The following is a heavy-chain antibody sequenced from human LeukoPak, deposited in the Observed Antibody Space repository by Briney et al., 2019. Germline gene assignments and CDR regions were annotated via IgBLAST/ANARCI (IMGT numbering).Heavy chain of an antibody. CDR2: IWYDGSNK. V-gene: IGHV3-33*01. CDR3: ARAAGWFDP. Sequence: QAGGSLRLSCAASGFTFSSNGMHWVRQAPGKGLEWVAVIWYDGSNKYYADSVKGRFTISRDNAKNSLYLQMNSLRAEDTAIYYCARAAGWFDPWGQGTLVTVSS. J-gene: IGHJ5*02. CDR1: GFTFSSNG.